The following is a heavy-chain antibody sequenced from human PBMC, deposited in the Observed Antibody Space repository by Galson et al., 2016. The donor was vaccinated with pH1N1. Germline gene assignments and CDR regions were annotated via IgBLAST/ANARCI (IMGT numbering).Heavy chain of an antibody. D-gene: IGHD5-12*01. CDR1: GGTFTNYA. J-gene: IGHJ6*02. V-gene: IGHV1-69*13. CDR2: LIPILGTP. CDR3: ARGFSGYDRLEYYQNGMDV. Sequence: SVKVSCKASGGTFTNYAINWVRQAPGQGLKWMGGLIPILGTPDYAQTLQGRVTITADENTNTAYMEMSSLRAEDTAVYYCARGFSGYDRLEYYQNGMDVWGQGTTVTVSS.